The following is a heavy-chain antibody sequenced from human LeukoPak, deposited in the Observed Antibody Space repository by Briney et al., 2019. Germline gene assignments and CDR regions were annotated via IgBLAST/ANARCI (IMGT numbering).Heavy chain of an antibody. J-gene: IGHJ3*02. CDR1: GYTFSSYY. V-gene: IGHV1-46*01. D-gene: IGHD3-22*01. CDR3: AGVIDSSGYYYQAFDI. CDR2: INPSGGST. Sequence: ASVKVSCKASGYTFSSYYMHWVRQAPGQGLEWMGIINPSGGSTSYAQKFQGRVTMTRDTSTSTVYMELSSLRSEDTAVYYCAGVIDSSGYYYQAFDIWGQGTMVTVSS.